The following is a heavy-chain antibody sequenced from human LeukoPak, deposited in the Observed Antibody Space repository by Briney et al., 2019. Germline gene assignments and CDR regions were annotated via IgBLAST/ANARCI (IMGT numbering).Heavy chain of an antibody. D-gene: IGHD4-23*01. V-gene: IGHV3-21*01. CDR2: ISSSSSYI. Sequence: GGSLRLSCAASGFTLSNYSMNWVRQAPGKGLEWVAFISSSSSYIFYADSLKGRFTISRDNAKNSLYLQMNSLRADDTAVYYCARDLAYGGDGLWGQGTLVTVSS. J-gene: IGHJ4*02. CDR3: ARDLAYGGDGL. CDR1: GFTLSNYS.